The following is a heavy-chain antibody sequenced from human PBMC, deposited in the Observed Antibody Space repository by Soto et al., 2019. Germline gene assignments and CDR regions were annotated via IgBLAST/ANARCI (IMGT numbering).Heavy chain of an antibody. CDR3: ARGGVVVVAATPDLHSADFDS. CDR1: GGSFNGYY. D-gene: IGHD2-15*01. J-gene: IGHJ4*02. Sequence: SETLSLSCAVYGGSFNGYYWSWIRQPPGKGLEWIGEINHSGSTNYNPSLKSRVTISVDTSKNQLSLKLSSVTAADTAVYYCARGGVVVVAATPDLHSADFDSWGQGTMVTVSS. CDR2: INHSGST. V-gene: IGHV4-34*01.